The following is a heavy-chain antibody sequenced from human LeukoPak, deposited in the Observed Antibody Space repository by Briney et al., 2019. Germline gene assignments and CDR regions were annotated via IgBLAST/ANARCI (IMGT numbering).Heavy chain of an antibody. CDR1: GFTFSSYA. CDR2: ISGSGGST. V-gene: IGHV3-23*01. J-gene: IGHJ3*02. Sequence: GGSLRLSCAASGFTFSSYAMSWVRQAPGKGLEWVSAISGSGGSTYYADSVKGRFTTSRDNSKNTLYLQMNSLKTEDTAVYYCTTGTIFGVVKRAFDIWGQGTMVTVSS. D-gene: IGHD3-3*01. CDR3: TTGTIFGVVKRAFDI.